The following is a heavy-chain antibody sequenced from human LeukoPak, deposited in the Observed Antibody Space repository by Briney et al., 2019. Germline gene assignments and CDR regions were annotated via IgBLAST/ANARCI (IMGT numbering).Heavy chain of an antibody. CDR3: AKDRTGVAAINWFDP. CDR1: GFTFSSYA. CDR2: ISGSGGST. D-gene: IGHD2-15*01. J-gene: IGHJ5*02. Sequence: TGGSLRLSWAASGFTFSSYAMSWVRQAPGKGLEWVSAISGSGGSTYYADSVRGRFTISRDNSKNTLYLQMNSLRAEDTAVYYCAKDRTGVAAINWFDPWGQGTLVTVSS. V-gene: IGHV3-23*01.